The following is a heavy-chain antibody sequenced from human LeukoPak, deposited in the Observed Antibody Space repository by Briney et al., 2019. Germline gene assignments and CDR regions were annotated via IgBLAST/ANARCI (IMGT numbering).Heavy chain of an antibody. CDR3: ARHIHRSYSGSGATDCFDP. CDR2: SFYSGNT. D-gene: IGHD3-10*01. CDR1: GGFISSINYY. V-gene: IGHV4-39*01. J-gene: IGHJ5*02. Sequence: SEPLSLTCTVCGGFISSINYYWGWIRQPPGEGLEWIGSSFYSGNTYYNPSLMSRVTISVDTSKNQFSLKLSSVTAADTAVYYCARHIHRSYSGSGATDCFDPWGQGTLVTVSS.